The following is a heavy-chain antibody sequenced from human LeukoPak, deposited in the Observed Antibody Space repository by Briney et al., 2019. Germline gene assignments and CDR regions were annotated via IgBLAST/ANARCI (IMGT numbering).Heavy chain of an antibody. J-gene: IGHJ5*02. D-gene: IGHD3-10*01. CDR1: GYTFTGYY. CDR3: ARDEYYGSGSDWFDP. V-gene: IGHV1-2*02. CDR2: INPNSGGT. Sequence: ASVKVSCKASGYTFTGYYMHWVRQAPGQGLEWMGWINPNSGGTNYAQKFQGRVTMIRDTSISTAYMELSRLRSDDTAVYYCARDEYYGSGSDWFDPWGQGTLVTVSS.